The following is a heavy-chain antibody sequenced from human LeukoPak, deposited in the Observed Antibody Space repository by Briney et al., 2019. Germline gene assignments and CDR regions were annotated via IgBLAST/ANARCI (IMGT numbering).Heavy chain of an antibody. CDR3: ASKYYDPYYFDY. V-gene: IGHV3-30-3*01. CDR1: GFTLTKYG. Sequence: PGGSLRLSCAASGFTLTKYGMHWVRQAPGKGLDWVAVISSDGSSKYYADSVKGRFTISKDNSKNTLYLQMNSLRAEDTAVYYCASKYYDPYYFDYWGQGTLVTVSS. CDR2: ISSDGSSK. J-gene: IGHJ4*02. D-gene: IGHD3-22*01.